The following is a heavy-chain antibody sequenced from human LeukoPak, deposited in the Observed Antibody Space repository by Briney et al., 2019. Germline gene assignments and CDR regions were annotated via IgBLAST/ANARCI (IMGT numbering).Heavy chain of an antibody. CDR2: IRYDGSNK. V-gene: IGHV3-30*02. J-gene: IGHJ4*02. D-gene: IGHD4/OR15-4a*01. Sequence: GGSLRLSCGASGFTFSSYGMHWVRRAPGKGLEWVAFIRYDGSNKYYADSVKGRFTISRDNSKNTLYLQMNSLRAEDTAVYYCARSGLSRFDYWGQGALVTVSS. CDR3: ARSGLSRFDY. CDR1: GFTFSSYG.